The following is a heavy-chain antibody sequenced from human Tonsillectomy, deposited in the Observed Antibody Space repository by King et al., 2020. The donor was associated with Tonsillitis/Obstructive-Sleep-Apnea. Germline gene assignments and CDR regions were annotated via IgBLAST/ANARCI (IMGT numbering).Heavy chain of an antibody. Sequence: VQLQESGPGLVKPSETLSLTCTVSGGSISSYYWSWSRQPPGKGLEWIGYIYYSGSTNYNPSLKSRVTISVDTSKNQFSLKLSFVTAADTAVYYCASSRDGYNLNWFDPWGQGTLVTVSS. D-gene: IGHD5-24*01. V-gene: IGHV4-59*08. CDR1: GGSISSYY. CDR2: IYYSGST. CDR3: ASSRDGYNLNWFDP. J-gene: IGHJ5*02.